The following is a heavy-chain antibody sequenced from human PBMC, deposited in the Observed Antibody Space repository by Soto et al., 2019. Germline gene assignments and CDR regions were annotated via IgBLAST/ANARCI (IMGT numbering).Heavy chain of an antibody. D-gene: IGHD3-9*01. J-gene: IGHJ3*02. Sequence: SVKVSCKASGGTFSSYAISWVRQAPGQGLEWMGGIIPIFGTANYAQKFQGRVTITADKSTSTAYMELSSLRSEDTAVYYCARDDAYYDILTGYPSRAFGIWGHLTMVPVSS. CDR3: ARDDAYYDILTGYPSRAFGI. CDR1: GGTFSSYA. CDR2: IIPIFGTA. V-gene: IGHV1-69*06.